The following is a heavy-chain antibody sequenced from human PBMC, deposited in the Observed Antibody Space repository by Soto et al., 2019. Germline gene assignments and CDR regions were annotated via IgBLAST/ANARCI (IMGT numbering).Heavy chain of an antibody. CDR1: GFPFSSYW. CDR2: IKYDGTIT. J-gene: IGHJ6*03. CDR3: AIGAKGGYYVDV. Sequence: EEQLVESGGGSVQPGESLRLSCAASGFPFSSYWIHWVRQAPGKGLVWVSRIKYDGTITNYADSLKGRLTISRDNAKNTVYLQMNSLRVEDTAIYYCAIGAKGGYYVDVWGKGTTVAVSS. D-gene: IGHD6-13*01. V-gene: IGHV3-74*01.